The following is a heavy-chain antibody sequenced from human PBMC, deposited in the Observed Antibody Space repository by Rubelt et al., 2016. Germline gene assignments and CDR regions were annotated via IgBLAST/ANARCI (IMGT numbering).Heavy chain of an antibody. Sequence: QVQLQQWGAGLLKPSETLSLTCAVYGGSFSGYYWSWIRQPPGKGLEWIGEITHSGSTNYNPSLKSRVTISVDTCKNQFSRKLSSVTAADTAVYYCARGRRGSSSWLGRDYYGMDVWGQGTTVTVSS. CDR2: ITHSGST. V-gene: IGHV4-34*01. CDR3: ARGRRGSSSWLGRDYYGMDV. CDR1: GGSFSGYY. D-gene: IGHD6-13*01. J-gene: IGHJ6*02.